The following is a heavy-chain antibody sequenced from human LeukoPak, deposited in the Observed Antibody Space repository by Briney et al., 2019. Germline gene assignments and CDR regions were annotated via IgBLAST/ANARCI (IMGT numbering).Heavy chain of an antibody. D-gene: IGHD6-13*01. CDR3: AKVSHARIAAAGTSGAFDI. Sequence: PGVSLRLSCAASGFTFSSYGMHWVRQAPGKGLEWVAVISYDGSNKYYADSVKGRFTISRDNSKNTLYLQMNSLRAEDTAVYYCAKVSHARIAAAGTSGAFDIWGQGTMVAVSS. J-gene: IGHJ3*02. CDR1: GFTFSSYG. V-gene: IGHV3-30*18. CDR2: ISYDGSNK.